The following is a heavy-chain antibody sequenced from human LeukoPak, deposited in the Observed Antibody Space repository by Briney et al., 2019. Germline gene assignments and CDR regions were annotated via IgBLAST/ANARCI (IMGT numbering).Heavy chain of an antibody. V-gene: IGHV4-39*07. CDR1: GGSISSSSYY. D-gene: IGHD4-17*01. CDR3: ARDGSDYGDYYNWFDP. J-gene: IGHJ5*02. CDR2: IYYSGST. Sequence: PSETLSLTCTVSGGSISSSSYYWGWIRQPPGKRLEWIGSIYYSGSTYYNPSLKSRVTISVDTSKNQFSLKLSSVTAADTAVYYCARDGSDYGDYYNWFDPWGQGTLVTVSS.